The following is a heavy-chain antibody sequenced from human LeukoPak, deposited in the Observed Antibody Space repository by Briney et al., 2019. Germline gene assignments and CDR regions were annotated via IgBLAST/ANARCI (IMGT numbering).Heavy chain of an antibody. D-gene: IGHD6-19*01. CDR3: ASSVAGTDWFDP. CDR2: IYYSGST. J-gene: IGHJ5*02. CDR1: GGSVSSGSYY. V-gene: IGHV4-61*01. Sequence: SETLSLTCTVSGGSVSSGSYYWSWIRQPPGKGLEWIGYIYYSGSTNYNPSLKSRVTLSVDTSKNQFSLKLSSVTAADTAVYYCASSVAGTDWFDPWGQGTLVTVSS.